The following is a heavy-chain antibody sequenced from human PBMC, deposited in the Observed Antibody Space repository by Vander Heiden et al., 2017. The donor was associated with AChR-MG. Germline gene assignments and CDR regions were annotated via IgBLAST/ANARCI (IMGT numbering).Heavy chain of an antibody. CDR3: VKSLVVPTEDY. J-gene: IGHJ4*02. V-gene: IGHV3-23*01. D-gene: IGHD2-2*01. Sequence: EVQLLEFGGGLVQPGGSLRPSWPPPGFPFSSYAMSWVRQAPGKGLEWVSASSGSSSSIDYTDSVKGRFTISRDNSKNTLYLQMNSLRAEDTAIYYCVKSLVVPTEDYWGQGTLVTVSS. CDR2: SSGSSSSI. CDR1: GFPFSSYA.